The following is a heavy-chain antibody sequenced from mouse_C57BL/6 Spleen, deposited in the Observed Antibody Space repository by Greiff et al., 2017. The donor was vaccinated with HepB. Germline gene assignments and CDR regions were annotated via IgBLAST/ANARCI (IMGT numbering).Heavy chain of an antibody. CDR2: IDPSDSYT. J-gene: IGHJ1*03. CDR1: GYTFTSYW. D-gene: IGHD1-1*01. CDR3: ARRDGSSLWYFDV. V-gene: IGHV1-50*01. Sequence: VKLQQPGAELVKPGASVKLSCKASGYTFTSYWMQWVKQRPGQGLEWIGEIDPSDSYTNYNQKFKGKATLTVDTSSSTAYMQLSSLTSEDSAVYYCARRDGSSLWYFDVWGTGTTVTVSS.